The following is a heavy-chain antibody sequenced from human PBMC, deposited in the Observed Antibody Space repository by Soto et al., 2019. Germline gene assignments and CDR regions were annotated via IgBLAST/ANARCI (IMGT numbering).Heavy chain of an antibody. V-gene: IGHV3-30*03. Sequence: VGSLRLSCAASGFTFSSYGMHWVRQAPGKGLEWVAVISYDGSNKYYADSVKGRFTISRDNSKNTLYLQMNSLRAEDTAVYYCARDLERLKSSESVPFDYWGQGTLVTVSS. J-gene: IGHJ4*02. CDR1: GFTFSSYG. D-gene: IGHD6-25*01. CDR3: ARDLERLKSSESVPFDY. CDR2: ISYDGSNK.